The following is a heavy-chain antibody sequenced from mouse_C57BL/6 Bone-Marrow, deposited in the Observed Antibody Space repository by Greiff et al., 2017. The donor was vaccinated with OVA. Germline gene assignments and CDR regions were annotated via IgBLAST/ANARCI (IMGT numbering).Heavy chain of an antibody. J-gene: IGHJ4*01. D-gene: IGHD2-3*01. CDR1: GYSFTGYF. CDR3: ARPLLPLAMGY. CDR2: INPYNGDT. Sequence: VHVKQSGPELVKPGDSVKISCKASGYSFTGYFMNWVMQSHGKSLEWIGRINPYNGDTFYNQKFKGKATLTVDKSSSTAHMELRSLTSEDSAVYYCARPLLPLAMGYWGQGTSVTVSS. V-gene: IGHV1-20*01.